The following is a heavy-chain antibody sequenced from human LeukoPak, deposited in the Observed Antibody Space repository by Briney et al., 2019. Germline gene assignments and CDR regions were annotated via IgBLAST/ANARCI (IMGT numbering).Heavy chain of an antibody. Sequence: PSETLSLTCTVSGGSISSGSYYWSWIRQPAGKGLEWIGRIYTSGSTNYNPSLKSRVTISVDPSKNQFPLKLSSVTAADTAVYYCARTDNTWNYGGFDYWGQGTLVTVSS. D-gene: IGHD1-7*01. CDR1: GGSISSGSYY. J-gene: IGHJ4*02. V-gene: IGHV4-61*02. CDR3: ARTDNTWNYGGFDY. CDR2: IYTSGST.